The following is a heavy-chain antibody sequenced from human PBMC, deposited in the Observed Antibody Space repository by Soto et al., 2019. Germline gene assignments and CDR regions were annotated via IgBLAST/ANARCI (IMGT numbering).Heavy chain of an antibody. CDR2: IIPIFGTA. D-gene: IGHD3-3*01. V-gene: IGHV1-69*12. CDR1: GGTFSSYA. Sequence: QVQLVQSGAEVKKPGSSVKVSCKASGGTFSSYAISWVRQAPGQGLEWMGGIIPIFGTANYAQKFQGRVTITADESTSTAYIELSSLRSEDTAVYYCARVRLYYDFWSGWFDPWGQGTLVTVSS. J-gene: IGHJ5*02. CDR3: ARVRLYYDFWSGWFDP.